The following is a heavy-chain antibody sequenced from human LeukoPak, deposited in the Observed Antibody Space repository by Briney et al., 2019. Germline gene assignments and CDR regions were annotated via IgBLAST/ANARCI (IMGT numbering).Heavy chain of an antibody. CDR1: GFTFSNAW. Sequence: PGGSLRLSCAASGFTFSNAWMSWVRQAPGKGLEWVGRIKSKTDGGTTDYAAPVKGRFTISRDDSKNTLYLQMNSLKTEDTAVYYCTTDQPLTVTPLYYWGQGTLVTVSS. J-gene: IGHJ4*02. D-gene: IGHD4-17*01. CDR2: IKSKTDGGTT. V-gene: IGHV3-15*01. CDR3: TTDQPLTVTPLYY.